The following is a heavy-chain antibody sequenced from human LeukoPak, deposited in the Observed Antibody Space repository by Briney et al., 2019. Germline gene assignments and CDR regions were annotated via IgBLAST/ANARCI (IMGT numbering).Heavy chain of an antibody. Sequence: PSETLSLTCAVYGGSFSGYYWSWIRQPPGKALEWIGEINHSGSTNYNPSLKSRVTISVDTSKNQFSLKLSSVTAADTAVYYCARGQYYYDSSGYRQYYFDYWGQGTLVTVSS. CDR2: INHSGST. J-gene: IGHJ4*02. CDR1: GGSFSGYY. CDR3: ARGQYYYDSSGYRQYYFDY. V-gene: IGHV4-34*01. D-gene: IGHD3-22*01.